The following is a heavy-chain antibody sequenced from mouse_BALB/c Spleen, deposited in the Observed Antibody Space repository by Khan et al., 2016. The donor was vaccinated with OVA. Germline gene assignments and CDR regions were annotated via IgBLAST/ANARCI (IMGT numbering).Heavy chain of an antibody. V-gene: IGHV1-31*01. CDR3: TRHGYVAWFTY. D-gene: IGHD2-2*01. CDR2: IDPFSGAT. J-gene: IGHJ3*01. CDR1: GYSFTSYY. Sequence: EVQLQQSGPELMKPGASVKISCKASGYSFTSYYIHWMIESHGTSLEWIGYIDPFSGATTYNQNFKGTATLTVDKSSNKAYIHLRNLTSEASAVYYCTRHGYVAWFTYWGQGTLVAVSA.